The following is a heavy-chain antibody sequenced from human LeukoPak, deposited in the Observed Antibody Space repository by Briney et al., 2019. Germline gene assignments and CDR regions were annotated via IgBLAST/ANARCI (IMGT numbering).Heavy chain of an antibody. CDR1: GYSFTRYW. J-gene: IGHJ4*01. Sequence: GESLKISCKGSGYSFTRYWIGWVRQMPGKGLEWMGIIYPGDSDTRYSPSFQGQATISADKSISTAYLQWSSLKASGTAMYYCARREYSSAAGYWGQGTLVTVSS. V-gene: IGHV5-51*01. CDR3: ARREYSSAAGY. CDR2: IYPGDSDT. D-gene: IGHD6-25*01.